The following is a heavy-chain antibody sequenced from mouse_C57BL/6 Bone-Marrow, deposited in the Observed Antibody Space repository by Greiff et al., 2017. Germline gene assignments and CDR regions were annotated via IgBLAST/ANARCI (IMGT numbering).Heavy chain of an antibody. Sequence: QVQLQQSGAELARPGASVKLSCKASGYTFTSYGISWVKQRTGQGLEWIGEIYPRSGNTYYNEKFKGKATLTADKSSSTAYLELRSLTSEDSAVXFCARGGLYYDYDGGFAYWGQGTLVTVSA. V-gene: IGHV1-81*01. CDR2: IYPRSGNT. CDR3: ARGGLYYDYDGGFAY. CDR1: GYTFTSYG. J-gene: IGHJ3*01. D-gene: IGHD2-4*01.